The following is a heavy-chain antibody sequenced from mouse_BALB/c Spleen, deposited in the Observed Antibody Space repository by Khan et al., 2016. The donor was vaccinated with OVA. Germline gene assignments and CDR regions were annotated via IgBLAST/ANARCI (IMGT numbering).Heavy chain of an antibody. CDR2: IWGGGTT. CDR3: AKGVWSYYFALDY. V-gene: IGHV2-6-5*01. J-gene: IGHJ4*01. Sequence: QVQLKQSGPGLVAPSQNLSITCTVSGFSLTDYGVSWIRQPPGKGLEWLGVIWGGGTTYYNSALKSRLSISKDNSKSQVFLKMNSLQTDDTAMYYCAKGVWSYYFALDYWRKGTSVTVSS. D-gene: IGHD2-10*02. CDR1: GFSLTDYG.